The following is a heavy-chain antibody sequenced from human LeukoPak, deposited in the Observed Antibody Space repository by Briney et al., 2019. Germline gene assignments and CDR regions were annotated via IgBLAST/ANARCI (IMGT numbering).Heavy chain of an antibody. D-gene: IGHD3-22*01. Sequence: SQTLSLTCAISGDSVSSNSAAWYWIRQSPSRGLEWLGRTYNRSKWYNDYAVSVKSRITINPDTSKNQFSLQLNSVTPEDTAVYYCGRAGYYDSSAPDVWGKGTTVTVSS. J-gene: IGHJ6*04. CDR3: GRAGYYDSSAPDV. CDR1: GDSVSSNSAA. V-gene: IGHV6-1*01. CDR2: TYNRSKWYN.